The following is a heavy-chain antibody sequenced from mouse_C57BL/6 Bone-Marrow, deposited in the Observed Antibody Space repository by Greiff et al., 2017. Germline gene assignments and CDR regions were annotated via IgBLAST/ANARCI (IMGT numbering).Heavy chain of an antibody. J-gene: IGHJ1*03. V-gene: IGHV14-4*01. D-gene: IGHD2-10*02. Sequence: VQLQQSGAELVRPGASVKLSCTASGFNIKDDYMHWVKQRPEQGLEWIGWIDPENGDTEYASKFQGNATITADTSSNTAYLQLSSLTSEDTAVYYCTTWPYGNVYWYFDVWGTGTTVTVSS. CDR1: GFNIKDDY. CDR3: TTWPYGNVYWYFDV. CDR2: IDPENGDT.